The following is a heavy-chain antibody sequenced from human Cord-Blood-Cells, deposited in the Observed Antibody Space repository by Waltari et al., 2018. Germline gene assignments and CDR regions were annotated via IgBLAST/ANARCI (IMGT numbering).Heavy chain of an antibody. CDR3: ATSSPPLY. Sequence: EVQLVESGGGLVKPGGSLRLSCAASGFPFSSSSMNWVRQAPGKGLEWVSSISSSSYIYYADSVKGRFTISRDNAKDSLYLQMNSLRAEDTAVYYCATSSPPLYWGQGTLVTVSS. J-gene: IGHJ4*02. CDR1: GFPFSSSS. D-gene: IGHD6-13*01. CDR2: ISSSSYI. V-gene: IGHV3-21*01.